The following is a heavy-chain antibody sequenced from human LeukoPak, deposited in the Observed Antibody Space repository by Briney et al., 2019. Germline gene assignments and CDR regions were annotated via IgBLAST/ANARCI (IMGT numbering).Heavy chain of an antibody. CDR2: INPNSGNT. CDR3: ARDESSSSWEDGGDAFDI. Sequence: GASVKVSCKASGYTFTSYDINWVRQATGQGLEWMGWINPNSGNTGYAQKFQGRVTMTRDTSTSTVYMELSSLRSEDTAVYYCARDESSSSWEDGGDAFDIWGQGTMVTVSS. D-gene: IGHD6-13*01. J-gene: IGHJ3*02. CDR1: GYTFTSYD. V-gene: IGHV1-8*01.